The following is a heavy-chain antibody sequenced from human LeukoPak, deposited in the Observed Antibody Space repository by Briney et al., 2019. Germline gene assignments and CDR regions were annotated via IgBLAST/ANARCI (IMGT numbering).Heavy chain of an antibody. CDR1: GFTFDDYA. CDR2: ISWNSGSI. J-gene: IGHJ6*02. V-gene: IGHV3-9*01. Sequence: SGGSLRLSCAASGFTFDDYAMHWVRQAPGKGLEWVSGISWNSGSIGYADSVKGRFTISRDNAKNSLYLQMNSLRAEDTALYYCAKDLGYCSGGSCAGYYYYYGMDVWGQGTTVTVSS. D-gene: IGHD2-15*01. CDR3: AKDLGYCSGGSCAGYYYYYGMDV.